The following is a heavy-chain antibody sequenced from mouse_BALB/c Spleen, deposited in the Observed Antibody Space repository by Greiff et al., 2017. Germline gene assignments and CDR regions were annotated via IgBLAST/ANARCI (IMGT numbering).Heavy chain of an antibody. CDR2: ISCYNGAT. CDR3: ARSYGYGYAMDY. CDR1: GYSFTGYY. D-gene: IGHD2-2*01. Sequence: LVKTGASVKISCKASGYSFTGYYMHWVKQSHGKSLEWIGYISCYNGATSYNQKFKGKATFTVDTSSSTAYMQFNSLTSEDSAVYYCARSYGYGYAMDYWGQGTSVTVSS. J-gene: IGHJ4*01. V-gene: IGHV1S34*01.